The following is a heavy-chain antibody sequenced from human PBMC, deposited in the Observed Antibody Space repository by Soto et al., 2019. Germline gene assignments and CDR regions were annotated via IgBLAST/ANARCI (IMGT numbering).Heavy chain of an antibody. V-gene: IGHV3-30*18. Sequence: GGSLRLSCAASGFTFSSYGMHWVRQAPGKGLEWVAVILYDGSKKYYADSVKGRFTISRDNSKNTLYLQMSSLRAEDTALYFCVKDGSSGWPYFDDMDVWGQGTTVPVSS. CDR2: ILYDGSKK. CDR1: GFTFSSYG. CDR3: VKDGSSGWPYFDDMDV. J-gene: IGHJ6*02. D-gene: IGHD6-19*01.